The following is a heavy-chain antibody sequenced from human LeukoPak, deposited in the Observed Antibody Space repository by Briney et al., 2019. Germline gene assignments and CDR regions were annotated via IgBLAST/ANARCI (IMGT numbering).Heavy chain of an antibody. CDR3: ARLLRFFGTGYYYGMDV. CDR1: GGSFSGYY. CDR2: INHSGST. J-gene: IGHJ6*02. D-gene: IGHD3-3*01. V-gene: IGHV4-34*01. Sequence: NPSETLSLTCAVYGGSFSGYYWSWLRQPPGKGLEWFGEINHSGSTNYNPSLKSRVTISVDTSKNQFSLKLSSVTAADTAVYYCARLLRFFGTGYYYGMDVWGQGTTVTVSS.